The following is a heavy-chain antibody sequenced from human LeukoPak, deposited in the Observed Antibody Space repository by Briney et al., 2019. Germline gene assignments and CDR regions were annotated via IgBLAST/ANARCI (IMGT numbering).Heavy chain of an antibody. CDR1: GFIVSSNY. Sequence: PGGSLRLSCAASGFIVSSNYMSGVRQAPGKGLEWVSVIYSGGSTYYADSVKGRFTISRDNAKNSLCLEMHSLRDEDTAVYFCAREQYSDYGLDVWGQGTTVTVSS. CDR3: AREQYSDYGLDV. CDR2: IYSGGST. D-gene: IGHD2-15*01. J-gene: IGHJ6*02. V-gene: IGHV3-66*01.